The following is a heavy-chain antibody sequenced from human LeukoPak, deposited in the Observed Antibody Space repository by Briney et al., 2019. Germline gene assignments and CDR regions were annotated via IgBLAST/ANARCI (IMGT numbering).Heavy chain of an antibody. V-gene: IGHV3-23*01. CDR2: ISGSGGST. J-gene: IGHJ4*02. CDR1: GFTFSSYA. Sequence: PGGSLRLSCAASGFTFSSYAMSWVRQAPGKGLEWVSAISGSGGSTYYAYSVKGRFTIARDNSKNTLYLQMNSLRAEDTAVYYCAKGLLRAAMPQSNYFDYWGQGTLVTVSS. D-gene: IGHD2-2*01. CDR3: AKGLLRAAMPQSNYFDY.